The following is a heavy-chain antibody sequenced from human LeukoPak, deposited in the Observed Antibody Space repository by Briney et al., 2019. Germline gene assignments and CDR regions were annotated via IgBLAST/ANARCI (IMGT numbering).Heavy chain of an antibody. CDR2: ISSSSSYI. V-gene: IGHV3-21*01. J-gene: IGHJ4*02. Sequence: GGSLRPSFEPLGSPFVTNGMNWARQAPGKGRGWASSISSSSSYIYYADSVKGRFTISRDNAKNSLYLQMNSLRAEDTAVYYCARDLGDYVPLVDYWGQGTLVTVSS. D-gene: IGHD4-17*01. CDR1: GSPFVTNG. CDR3: ARDLGDYVPLVDY.